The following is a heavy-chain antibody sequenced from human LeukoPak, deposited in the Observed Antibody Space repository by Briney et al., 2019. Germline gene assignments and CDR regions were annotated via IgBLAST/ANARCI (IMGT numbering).Heavy chain of an antibody. CDR2: INRDGSST. CDR1: GIIFSNYW. D-gene: IGHD3-22*01. Sequence: GGSLRLSCAASGIIFSNYWMHWVRQAPGKGLVWVSRINRDGSSTNYADSVKGRFTISRDNAKNTVYLQMNSLRAEDTAVYYCVRDWGYDSSGYWQKYFDTWGQGTLVTVSS. CDR3: VRDWGYDSSGYWQKYFDT. J-gene: IGHJ4*02. V-gene: IGHV3-74*01.